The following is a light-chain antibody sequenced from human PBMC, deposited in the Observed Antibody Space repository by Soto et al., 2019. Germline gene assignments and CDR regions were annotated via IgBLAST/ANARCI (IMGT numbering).Light chain of an antibody. V-gene: IGKV3-20*01. Sequence: EIVLTQSPGTLSLTPGERAPLSCRASQGVSSSYLAWYPQKLGQAPRLLIFGASNRATGIPDRFSGSGAGTDFTLTISRLEPEDFTLDFCQQYGSSPLTFGQGTKVDIK. CDR3: QQYGSSPLT. J-gene: IGKJ1*01. CDR1: QGVSSSY. CDR2: GAS.